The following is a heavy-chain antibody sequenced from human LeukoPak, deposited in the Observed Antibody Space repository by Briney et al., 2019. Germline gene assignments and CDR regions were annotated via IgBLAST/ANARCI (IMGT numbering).Heavy chain of an antibody. CDR1: GVTFGDYA. CDR3: ARFVPYFDY. J-gene: IGHJ4*02. CDR2: IRSKAYGGTT. D-gene: IGHD3-10*01. Sequence: GGSLRLSCTASGVTFGDYAVSWVRQAPGKGLEWVGFIRSKAYGGTTEYAASVKGRFTISRDDSKSIAYLQLNSLKTEDTAVYYCARFVPYFDYWGQGTLVTVSS. V-gene: IGHV3-49*04.